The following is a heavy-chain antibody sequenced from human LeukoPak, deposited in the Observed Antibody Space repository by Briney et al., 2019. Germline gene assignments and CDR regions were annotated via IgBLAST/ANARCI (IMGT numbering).Heavy chain of an antibody. V-gene: IGHV3-21*01. Sequence: GRSLRPSCAPSAFTSSNYRMNCVRHAQGKVMEWVSSISRIGSQINYADSVTDPLAIPTDNTKNSLYLQMNSLRDEDTAVYYCARLKVVVTATRGYYYYGMDVWGQGTRVTVSS. D-gene: IGHD2-21*02. CDR1: AFTSSNYR. J-gene: IGHJ6*02. CDR2: ISRIGSQI. CDR3: ARLKVVVTATRGYYYYGMDV.